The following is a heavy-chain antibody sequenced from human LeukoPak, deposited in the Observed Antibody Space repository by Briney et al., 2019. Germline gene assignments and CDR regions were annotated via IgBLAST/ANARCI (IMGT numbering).Heavy chain of an antibody. CDR3: AKWGGGSVRGVIPFDY. D-gene: IGHD3-10*01. J-gene: IGHJ4*02. CDR1: GFTFSSYA. Sequence: GGSLRLSCAASGFTFSSYAMSWVRQAPGKGLEWVSAISGSGGSTYYADSVKGRFTISRDNSKNTLYLQMNSLRAEDTAVYYCAKWGGGSVRGVIPFDYWGQGTLVTVPS. CDR2: ISGSGGST. V-gene: IGHV3-23*01.